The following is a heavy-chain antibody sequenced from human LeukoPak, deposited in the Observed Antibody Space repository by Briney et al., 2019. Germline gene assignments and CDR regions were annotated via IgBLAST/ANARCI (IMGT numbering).Heavy chain of an antibody. Sequence: ASVKVSCKASGYTFTSYGISWVRQAPGQGLEWMGWISAYNGNTNYAQKLQGRVTMTTDTSTSTAYMELRSLRSDDTAVYYCARAWGNYYDSSGYFRTDPNFDYWGQGTLVTVSS. V-gene: IGHV1-18*01. D-gene: IGHD3-22*01. CDR3: ARAWGNYYDSSGYFRTDPNFDY. J-gene: IGHJ4*02. CDR2: ISAYNGNT. CDR1: GYTFTSYG.